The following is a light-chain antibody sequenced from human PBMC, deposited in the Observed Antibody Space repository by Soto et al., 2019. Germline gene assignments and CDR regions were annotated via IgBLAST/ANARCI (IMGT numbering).Light chain of an antibody. CDR1: QGISNS. J-gene: IGKJ1*01. CDR3: QKYNSAPWT. V-gene: IGKV1-27*01. Sequence: DIQMTQSPSSLSASVGDRVTITCRASQGISNSLAWYQQKPGKVPLLLIYAASTLQSGVPSRFSGSGSGTDFTLTISSLEPEDVATYYCQKYNSAPWTFGQGTKVEIK. CDR2: AAS.